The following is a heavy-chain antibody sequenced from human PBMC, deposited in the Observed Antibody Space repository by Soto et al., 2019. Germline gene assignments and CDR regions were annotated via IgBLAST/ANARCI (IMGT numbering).Heavy chain of an antibody. CDR1: GGSISSGGYY. CDR3: ARDEGSGYHYMDV. Sequence: SETLSLTCTVSGGSISSGGYYWSWIRQHPGKGLEWIGYIYYSGSTYYNPSLKSRVTISVDTSKNQFSLKLSSVTAADTAVYYCARDEGSGYHYMDVWGKGTTVTVSS. CDR2: IYYSGST. J-gene: IGHJ6*03. V-gene: IGHV4-31*03. D-gene: IGHD3-3*01.